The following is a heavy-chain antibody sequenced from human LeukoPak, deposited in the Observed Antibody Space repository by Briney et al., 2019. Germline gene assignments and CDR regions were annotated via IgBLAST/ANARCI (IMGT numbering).Heavy chain of an antibody. CDR2: IYHSGST. J-gene: IGHJ6*04. D-gene: IGHD6-13*01. V-gene: IGHV4-4*02. Sequence: SGTLSLTCAVSGGSISSSNWWSWVRQPPGKGLEWIGEIYHSGSTNYNPSLKSRVTISVDKSKNQFSLKLSSVTAADTAVYYCARDGGASSWYNYYYYGMDVWGKGTTVTVSS. CDR1: GGSISSSNW. CDR3: ARDGGASSWYNYYYYGMDV.